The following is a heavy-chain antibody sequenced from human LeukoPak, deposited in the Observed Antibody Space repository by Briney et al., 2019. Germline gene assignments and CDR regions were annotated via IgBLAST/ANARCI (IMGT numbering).Heavy chain of an antibody. D-gene: IGHD2-2*01. J-gene: IGHJ5*02. CDR2: IIPIFGTA. V-gene: IGHV1-69*05. Sequence: SVKVSCKASGGTFSSYAISWVRQAPGQGLEWMGGIIPIFGTANYAQKFQGRVTITTDESTRTAYMELSNLRSEDTAVYCFSRDNVPAPTNWFDPWGQGTLVTVSS. CDR3: SRDNVPAPTNWFDP. CDR1: GGTFSSYA.